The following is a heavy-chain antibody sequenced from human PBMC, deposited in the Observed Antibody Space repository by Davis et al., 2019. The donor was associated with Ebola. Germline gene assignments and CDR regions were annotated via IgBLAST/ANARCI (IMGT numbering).Heavy chain of an antibody. CDR2: IKQDGSEK. V-gene: IGHV3-7*03. J-gene: IGHJ6*02. CDR1: GFTSSSSW. Sequence: PGGSLRLSCAASGFTSSSSWMSWVRQAPGKGLEWVANIKQDGSEKNYVDSVKGRFTISRDNAKNSLYLQMNSLRAEDTALYYCAKAQDFYYYGMDVWGQGTTVTVSS. CDR3: AKAQDFYYYGMDV.